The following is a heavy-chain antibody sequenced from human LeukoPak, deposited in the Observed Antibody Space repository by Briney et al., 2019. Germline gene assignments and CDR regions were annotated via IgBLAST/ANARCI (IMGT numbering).Heavy chain of an antibody. CDR3: VRDLGFVVVVHAFDI. Sequence: SSETLSLTCTVSGYSISSGYYWGWIRQPPGKGLEWIGSIYHSGSTYYNPSLKSRVTISVDTSKNQFSLKLSSVTAADTAVYYCVRDLGFVVVVHAFDIWGQGTMVTVSS. D-gene: IGHD2-15*01. J-gene: IGHJ3*02. CDR2: IYHSGST. V-gene: IGHV4-38-2*02. CDR1: GYSISSGYY.